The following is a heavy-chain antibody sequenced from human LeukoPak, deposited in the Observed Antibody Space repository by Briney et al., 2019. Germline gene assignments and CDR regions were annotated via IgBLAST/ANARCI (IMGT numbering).Heavy chain of an antibody. D-gene: IGHD3-22*01. CDR3: VRGPGRGYDLEP. J-gene: IGHJ5*02. Sequence: SDTLSLTCAVSAGSICNSYCSWARQPPGKGLQFIGYISTGGDIHYNPSLRSRATMSINPSNNQLSLTLTSVTTADTAVYFCVRGPGRGYDLEPWGQGSLVTVSS. CDR1: AGSICNSY. CDR2: ISTGGDI. V-gene: IGHV4-4*08.